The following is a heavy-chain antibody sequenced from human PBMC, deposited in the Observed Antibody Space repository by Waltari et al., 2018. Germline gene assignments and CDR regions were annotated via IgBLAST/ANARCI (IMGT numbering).Heavy chain of an antibody. V-gene: IGHV3-7*01. D-gene: IGHD3-3*01. Sequence: EVQLVESGGGLVQPGGSLRLSCAASGFTFSSYWMSWVRQAPGKGLEWVANIKQDGSEKDYVDSVKGRFTISRDNAKNSLYLQMNSLRAEDTAVYYCAREILSGKDDAFDIWGQGTMVTVSS. CDR3: AREILSGKDDAFDI. J-gene: IGHJ3*02. CDR1: GFTFSSYW. CDR2: IKQDGSEK.